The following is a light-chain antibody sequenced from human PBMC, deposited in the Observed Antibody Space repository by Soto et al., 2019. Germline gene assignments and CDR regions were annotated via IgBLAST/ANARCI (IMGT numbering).Light chain of an antibody. CDR2: SDD. CDR1: SSNIGTYT. Sequence: QSVLAQPPSASGTPGQRVTVSCSGSSSNIGTYTVNWYQQFPGTAPKLLIYSDDQWPSGVPDRFSGSKSGTSASLAISNLQSEDEADYYCAAWDDSLNGYVFGTGTKVTVL. J-gene: IGLJ1*01. CDR3: AAWDDSLNGYV. V-gene: IGLV1-44*01.